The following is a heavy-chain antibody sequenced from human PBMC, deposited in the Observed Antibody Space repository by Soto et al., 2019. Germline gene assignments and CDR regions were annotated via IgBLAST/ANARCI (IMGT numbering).Heavy chain of an antibody. CDR2: ISAYNGNT. D-gene: IGHD1-1*01. CDR3: ARDEAYKWNDGGWFDP. Sequence: QVQLVQSGAEVKKPGASVKVSCKASGYTFTSYGISWVRQASGQGLEWMGWISAYNGNTQYAQKLQGIVTMTTDTSTSTAYMELRSLRSDDTAVYYCARDEAYKWNDGGWFDPWGQGTLVTVSS. CDR1: GYTFTSYG. J-gene: IGHJ5*02. V-gene: IGHV1-18*01.